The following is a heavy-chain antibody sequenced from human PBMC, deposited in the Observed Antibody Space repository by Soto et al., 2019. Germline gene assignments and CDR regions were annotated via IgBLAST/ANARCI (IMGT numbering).Heavy chain of an antibody. J-gene: IGHJ6*02. CDR3: ARGRYSGYDMPDTYYYYNYGMDV. CDR1: GGTFSSHG. Sequence: QVQLVQSGAEVKKPGSSVKVSCKASGGTFSSHGISWVRQAPGQGLEWMGGIVPIFGTADDAQRFRGRVTITADESTSTAYMELSSLTSEDTAVYYCARGRYSGYDMPDTYYYYNYGMDVWGQGTTVTVSS. D-gene: IGHD5-12*01. CDR2: IVPIFGTA. V-gene: IGHV1-69*12.